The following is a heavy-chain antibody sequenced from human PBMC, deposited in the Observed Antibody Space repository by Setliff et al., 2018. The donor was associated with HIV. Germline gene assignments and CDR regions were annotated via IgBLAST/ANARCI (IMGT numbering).Heavy chain of an antibody. J-gene: IGHJ4*02. CDR3: ASPLFSYGPLAY. V-gene: IGHV4-39*07. CDR2: MSTSGSS. Sequence: SQTLSLTCTVSGGSISSDPYYWGWIRQPPGKGLEWIGSMSTSGSSFYDPSLKSRVTISVEPSKNQFSLQLFSVTAADTAVYYCASPLFSYGPLAYWGQGTLVTVSS. CDR1: GGSISSDPYY. D-gene: IGHD3-10*01.